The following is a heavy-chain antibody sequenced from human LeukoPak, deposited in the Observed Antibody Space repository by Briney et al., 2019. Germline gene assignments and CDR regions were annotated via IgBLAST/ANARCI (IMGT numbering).Heavy chain of an antibody. V-gene: IGHV1-8*03. D-gene: IGHD2-2*01. CDR3: ARGRRCSSTSCYEDY. Sequence: ASVKVSCKASGYTFTSYDINWVRQATGQELEWMGWMNPNSGNTGYAQKFQGRVTITRNTSISTAYMELSSLRSEDTAVYYCARGRRCSSTSCYEDYWGQGTLVTVSS. CDR2: MNPNSGNT. CDR1: GYTFTSYD. J-gene: IGHJ4*02.